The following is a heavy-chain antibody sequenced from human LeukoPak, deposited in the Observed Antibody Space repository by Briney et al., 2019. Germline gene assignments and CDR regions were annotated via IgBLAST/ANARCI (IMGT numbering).Heavy chain of an antibody. Sequence: GESLKISCKGSGYSFTSYWIGWVRQMPGKGLEWMGIIYPGDFDTRYSPSFQGQVTISADKSISTAYLQWSSLKASDTAMYYCARRSSSSWYYGDVWGKGTTVTVSS. D-gene: IGHD6-13*01. CDR2: IYPGDFDT. CDR1: GYSFTSYW. CDR3: ARRSSSSWYYGDV. J-gene: IGHJ6*04. V-gene: IGHV5-51*01.